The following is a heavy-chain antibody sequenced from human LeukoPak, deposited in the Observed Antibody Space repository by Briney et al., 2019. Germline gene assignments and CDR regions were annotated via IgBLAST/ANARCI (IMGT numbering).Heavy chain of an antibody. J-gene: IGHJ4*02. CDR1: GFTFSSYG. CDR3: AKDRAPQWMATIGFYFDY. D-gene: IGHD5-24*01. CDR2: IRYDGSNK. Sequence: PGGSLRLSCAASGFTFSSYGMHWVRQAPGKGLEWVAFIRYDGSNKYYADSVKGRFTISRDNSKNTLYLQMNSLRAEDTAVYYCAKDRAPQWMATIGFYFDYWGQGTLVTVSS. V-gene: IGHV3-30*02.